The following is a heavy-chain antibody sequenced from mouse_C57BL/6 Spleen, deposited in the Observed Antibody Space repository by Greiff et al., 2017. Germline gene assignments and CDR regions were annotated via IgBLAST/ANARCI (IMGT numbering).Heavy chain of an antibody. CDR1: GFTFKNTY. D-gene: IGHD2-13*01. CDR2: IYPANGNT. CDR3: ARSSYSDYGDWMAY. V-gene: IGHV14-3*01. J-gene: IGHJ3*01. Sequence: VQLQQSVAELVRPGASVKLSCTASGFTFKNTYMHWVKQRPGQGLEWIGRIYPANGNTNYAPKFQGKATITADTSSNTAYLQLSSLTSADSAISYCARSSYSDYGDWMAYWGQGTLVTVSA.